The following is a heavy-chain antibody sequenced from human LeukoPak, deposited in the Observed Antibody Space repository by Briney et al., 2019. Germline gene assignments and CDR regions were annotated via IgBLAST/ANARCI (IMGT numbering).Heavy chain of an antibody. CDR2: IYYSGST. D-gene: IGHD3-10*01. CDR3: ARHGLSGSYYTWFDP. V-gene: IGHV4-59*08. CDR1: GGSISSYY. Sequence: SETLSLTCTVSGGSISSYYWSWIRQPPGKGLEWIGYIYYSGSTHYNPSLKSRVTISVDTSKNQFSLKLSSVTAADTAVYYCARHGLSGSYYTWFDPWGQGTLVTVSS. J-gene: IGHJ5*02.